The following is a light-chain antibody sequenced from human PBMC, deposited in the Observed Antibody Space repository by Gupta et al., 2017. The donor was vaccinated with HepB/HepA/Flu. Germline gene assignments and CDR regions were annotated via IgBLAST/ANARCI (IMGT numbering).Light chain of an antibody. V-gene: IGKV1-5*03. CDR1: QTVNSW. CDR2: KAS. J-gene: IGKJ3*01. Sequence: DIQMTQSPSTLSASVGDRVTITCRASQTVNSWLAWYQQKPGKAPQLLIYKASNLESGVPPRFSGSGSETEFTLTISSRQPEDSAAYYCQQHNSYSPFTFGHGTKVDIK. CDR3: QQHNSYSPFT.